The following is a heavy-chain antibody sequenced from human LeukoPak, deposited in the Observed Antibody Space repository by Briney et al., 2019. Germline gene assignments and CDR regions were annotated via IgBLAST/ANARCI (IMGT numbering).Heavy chain of an antibody. D-gene: IGHD4-23*01. J-gene: IGHJ6*02. CDR1: GYSFSNYW. Sequence: GESLKISFKGSGYSFSNYWIAWVRQMPGKGLEWMGIIYPGDSDTRYSPSFQGQVTISADKSFSTAYLQWSSLKASDTAIYYCARHKTPVITPYYGMDVWGQGTTVTVSS. CDR3: ARHKTPVITPYYGMDV. V-gene: IGHV5-51*01. CDR2: IYPGDSDT.